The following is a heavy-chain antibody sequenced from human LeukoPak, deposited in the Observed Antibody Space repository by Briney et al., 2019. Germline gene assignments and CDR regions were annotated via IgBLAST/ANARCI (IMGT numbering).Heavy chain of an antibody. V-gene: IGHV4-38-2*02. J-gene: IGHJ4*02. D-gene: IGHD5-12*01. CDR1: NYSISSGYY. CDR2: IDHSGST. Sequence: SETLSLTYTVSNYSISSGYYWGWIRQPPGKGLEWIGSIDHSGSTYYNPSLKSRVTISVDTSKNQFSLKLSSVTAADTAVYYCARHWGGTRYSGYPEEVDYWGQGTLVTVSS. CDR3: ARHWGGTRYSGYPEEVDY.